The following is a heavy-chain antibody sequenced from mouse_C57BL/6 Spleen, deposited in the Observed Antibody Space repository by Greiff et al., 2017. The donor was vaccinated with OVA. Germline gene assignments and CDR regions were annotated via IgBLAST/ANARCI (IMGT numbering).Heavy chain of an antibody. Sequence: EVNVVESGGGLVQPKGSLKLSCAASGFTFNTYAIHWVRQAPGKGLEWVARIRSKSSNYATYYADSVKDRFTISRDDSQSMLYLQMNNLKTEDTAMYYCVRDLSEDYDGYWYFDVWGTGTTVTVSS. J-gene: IGHJ1*03. CDR2: IRSKSSNYAT. CDR3: VRDLSEDYDGYWYFDV. V-gene: IGHV10-3*01. D-gene: IGHD2-4*01. CDR1: GFTFNTYA.